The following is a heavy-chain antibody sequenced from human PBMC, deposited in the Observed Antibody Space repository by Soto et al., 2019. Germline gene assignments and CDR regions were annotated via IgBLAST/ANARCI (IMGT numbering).Heavy chain of an antibody. D-gene: IGHD4-17*01. V-gene: IGHV3-30*18. CDR1: GFTFSSYG. J-gene: IGHJ4*02. CDR2: ISYDGSNK. Sequence: QVQLVESGGGVVQPGRSLRLSCAASGFTFSSYGMHWVRQAPGKGLEWVAVISYDGSNKYYADSVKGRFTISRDNSKNTLYLQMNSLRAEDTAVYYCAKEVYGGASDYWGQGTLVTVSS. CDR3: AKEVYGGASDY.